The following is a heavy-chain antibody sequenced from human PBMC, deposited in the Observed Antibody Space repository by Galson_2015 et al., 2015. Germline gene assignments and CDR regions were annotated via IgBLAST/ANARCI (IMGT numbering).Heavy chain of an antibody. CDR3: ARDSTYRPQAPIGEGWSDP. D-gene: IGHD2-2*02. CDR1: GGTFSSYA. CDR2: IIPIFGTA. J-gene: IGHJ5*02. V-gene: IGHV1-69*13. Sequence: SVKVSCKASGGTFSSYANSWVRQAPGQGLEWMGGIIPIFGTANNAHKFKGRVTITANESTSTAYMELSSLRSEAPAVYYCARDSTYRPQAPIGEGWSDPWGRGTLVTASS.